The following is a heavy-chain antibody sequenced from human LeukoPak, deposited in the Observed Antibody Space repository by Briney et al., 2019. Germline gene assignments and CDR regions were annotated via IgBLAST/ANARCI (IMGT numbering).Heavy chain of an antibody. Sequence: PSETMSLTCAVSGYSISSGYYWGWIRQPPGKGLEWIGSIYHSGDTYYNPSLKSRITISVDTSKNQFSLKLHSVTAADTAVYYCARQGYCSGGTCYRYFDYWGQGTLVTVSS. CDR3: ARQGYCSGGTCYRYFDY. CDR1: GYSISSGYY. D-gene: IGHD2-15*01. J-gene: IGHJ4*02. V-gene: IGHV4-38-2*01. CDR2: IYHSGDT.